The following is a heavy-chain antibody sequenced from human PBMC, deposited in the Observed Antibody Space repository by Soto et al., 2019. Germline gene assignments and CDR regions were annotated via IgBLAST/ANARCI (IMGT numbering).Heavy chain of an antibody. J-gene: IGHJ6*03. Sequence: PGGSLRLSCAASGFTFSAYGMHWVRQAPGRGPEWVATISYDGNKKCSADSVKGRFTISRDNSNNTLYLQMNSLRAEDTAVYYCAKVGVSYRGIGDCSGGSCYSRFSHYYYYYMDVWGKGTTVTVSS. CDR3: AKVGVSYRGIGDCSGGSCYSRFSHYYYYYMDV. CDR1: GFTFSAYG. CDR2: ISYDGNKK. V-gene: IGHV3-30*18. D-gene: IGHD2-15*01.